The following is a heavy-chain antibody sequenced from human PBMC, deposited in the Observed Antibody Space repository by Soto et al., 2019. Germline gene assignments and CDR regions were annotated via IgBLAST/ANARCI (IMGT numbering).Heavy chain of an antibody. CDR3: ASLFNYYDSSGYAEYYFDH. CDR1: GGSISSGGYS. CDR2: IYYSGSA. D-gene: IGHD3-22*01. Sequence: PSETLSLTCAVSGGSISSGGYSWSWIRQPPGKGLEWIGYIYYSGSANYNPSLKGRVTMSVDTSTNQFSLKLSAVTAADTAVYYCASLFNYYDSSGYAEYYFDHWGQGTLVTVSS. V-gene: IGHV4-31*11. J-gene: IGHJ4*02.